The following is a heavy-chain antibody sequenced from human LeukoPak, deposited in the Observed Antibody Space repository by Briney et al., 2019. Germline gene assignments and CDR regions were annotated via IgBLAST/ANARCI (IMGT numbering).Heavy chain of an antibody. CDR1: GFTLSSYA. J-gene: IGHJ4*02. CDR3: AKDIMTDTAALFDY. Sequence: GRTLRLSRAASGFTLSSYAMSWVRQAPGKGLEWVLAISGSGGRTYYADSAKGRFPISRDNSKNTLYLQMNSLRAEDTAVYSCAKDIMTDTAALFDYWGQGTLVTVSS. CDR2: ISGSGGRT. V-gene: IGHV3-23*01. D-gene: IGHD2-21*02.